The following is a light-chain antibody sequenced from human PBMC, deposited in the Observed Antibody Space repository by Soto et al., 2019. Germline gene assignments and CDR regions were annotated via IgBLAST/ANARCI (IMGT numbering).Light chain of an antibody. CDR2: AAS. CDR1: QGIANY. J-gene: IGKJ3*01. Sequence: DIQMTQSPSSLSASVGDRVTITCRASQGIANYLAWYQQKPGKVPKLLIYAASTLEPGVPSRFSGSGFGTDFTLSLSSLQPEDFATYYCQKYNGAPFTFGPGTKVDIK. V-gene: IGKV1-27*01. CDR3: QKYNGAPFT.